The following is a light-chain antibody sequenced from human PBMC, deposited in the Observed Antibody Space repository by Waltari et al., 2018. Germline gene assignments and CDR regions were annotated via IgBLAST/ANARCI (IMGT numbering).Light chain of an antibody. CDR1: QTVSSF. V-gene: IGKV3-11*01. CDR2: DAS. J-gene: IGKJ2*01. CDR3: LQRSNWPYT. Sequence: EIVLTQSPATLSLSPGERATLACSASQTVSSFLAWYQQKPGQAPRLLIFDASSRAPGIPAKFRGSGSGTDFTLTVSNLEPEDFAVYYCLQRSNWPYTFGQGTRVEIK.